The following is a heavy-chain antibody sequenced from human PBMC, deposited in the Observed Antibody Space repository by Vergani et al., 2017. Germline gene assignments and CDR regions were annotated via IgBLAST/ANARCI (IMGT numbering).Heavy chain of an antibody. D-gene: IGHD7-27*01. CDR1: GFTFSSYS. CDR3: ARDLLGSDAFDI. V-gene: IGHV3-21*01. J-gene: IGHJ3*02. CDR2: ISTSSSYI. Sequence: EVQLVESGGGLVKPGGSLRLSCAASGFTFSSYSMNWVRQAPGKGLEWASSISTSSSYIYYADSVKGRCTISRDNAKNSLYLQMNSLRAEDTAVYYCARDLLGSDAFDIWGQGTMVTVSS.